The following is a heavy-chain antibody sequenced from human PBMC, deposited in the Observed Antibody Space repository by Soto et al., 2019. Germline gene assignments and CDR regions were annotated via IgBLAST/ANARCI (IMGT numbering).Heavy chain of an antibody. J-gene: IGHJ4*02. Sequence: QVQLVESGGGVVQPGRSLRISCAVSGFTLTSSDMHWVRQAPGKGLEWVAFMSYDGSIEYYADSLRGRFTISRDSTGDTLFLQLNSLRPADTAVYYCATQHGNTWIDYWGQGTLVTVSS. CDR3: ATQHGNTWIDY. V-gene: IGHV3-30*03. CDR2: MSYDGSIE. D-gene: IGHD1-1*01. CDR1: GFTLTSSD.